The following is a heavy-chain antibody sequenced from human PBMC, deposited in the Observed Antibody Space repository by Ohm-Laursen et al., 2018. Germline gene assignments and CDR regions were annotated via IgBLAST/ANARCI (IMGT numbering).Heavy chain of an antibody. CDR3: ARGAYAAAAGFDY. CDR2: IRYDGN. J-gene: IGHJ4*02. D-gene: IGHD6-13*01. Sequence: SLRLSCTASGFTFSSYGMHWVRQAPGKGLEWVAVIRYDGNYYADSVKGRFTISRDNSKNTLYLQMNSLRSEDTAVYYCARGAYAAAAGFDYWGQGTLVTVS. CDR1: GFTFSSYG. V-gene: IGHV3-33*01.